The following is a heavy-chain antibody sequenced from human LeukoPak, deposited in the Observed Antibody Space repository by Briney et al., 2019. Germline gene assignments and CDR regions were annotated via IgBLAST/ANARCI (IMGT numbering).Heavy chain of an antibody. CDR1: GFTFSSYG. Sequence: PGGSLRLSCAASGFTFSSYGMHWVRQAPGKGLEWVAFIRYDGSNKYYADSVKGRFTISRDNSKNTLYLQMNSLRAEDTAGYYCAKDTSVVTFAFDIWGQGTMVTVSS. V-gene: IGHV3-30*02. J-gene: IGHJ3*02. D-gene: IGHD2-15*01. CDR2: IRYDGSNK. CDR3: AKDTSVVTFAFDI.